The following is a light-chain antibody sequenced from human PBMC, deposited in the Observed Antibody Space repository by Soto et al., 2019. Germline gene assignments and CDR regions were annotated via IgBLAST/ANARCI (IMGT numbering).Light chain of an antibody. Sequence: EIVMTQSPLSLPVTPGEPASISCRSSQSVSSSYLAWYQQKPGQAPRLLIYGASSRATGIPDRFSGSGSGTDFTLTISRLEPEDFAVYYCQQYGSSLWTFGQGTKVDIK. CDR2: GAS. J-gene: IGKJ1*01. CDR1: QSVSSSY. CDR3: QQYGSSLWT. V-gene: IGKV3-20*01.